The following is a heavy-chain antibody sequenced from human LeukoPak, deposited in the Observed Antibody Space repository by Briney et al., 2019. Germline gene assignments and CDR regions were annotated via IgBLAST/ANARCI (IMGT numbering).Heavy chain of an antibody. D-gene: IGHD3-3*01. V-gene: IGHV4-38-2*01. CDR1: DSSVSSGYY. CDR2: VYHSGST. J-gene: IGHJ4*02. Sequence: PSETLSLTCAVSDSSVSSGYYWGWIRQPPGKGLDWIGSVYHSGSTHYNPSLKSRVTISVDTSKSQFSLKLTSVTAADTAVYYCARHPITIFGVVLAYFDYWGQGTLVTVSS. CDR3: ARHPITIFGVVLAYFDY.